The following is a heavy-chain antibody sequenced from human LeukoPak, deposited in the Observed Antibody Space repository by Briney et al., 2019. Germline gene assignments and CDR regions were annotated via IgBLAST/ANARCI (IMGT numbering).Heavy chain of an antibody. CDR2: IYSGGST. J-gene: IGHJ6*02. CDR1: GFTFSRHW. CDR3: ARGPDTIFGVVIRDYGMDV. D-gene: IGHD3-3*01. Sequence: PGGSLRLSCAPSGFTFSRHWMAWVRQAPGKGLEWVSVIYSGGSTYYADSVKGRFTISRDNSKNTLYLQMNSLRAEDTAVYYCARGPDTIFGVVIRDYGMDVWGQGTTVTVSS. V-gene: IGHV3-66*01.